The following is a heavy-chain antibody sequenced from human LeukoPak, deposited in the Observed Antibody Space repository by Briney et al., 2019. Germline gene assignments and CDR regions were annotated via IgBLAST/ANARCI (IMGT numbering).Heavy chain of an antibody. CDR3: AKVTGVVWELPHFDY. D-gene: IGHD1-26*01. CDR1: GFTFSTYW. CDR2: IKEDGSEK. V-gene: IGHV3-7*03. Sequence: PGGSLRLSCAASGFTFSTYWMSWVRQAPGKGLEWVGNIKEDGSEKAYEDSVKGRFTISRDNSKNTLYLQMNSLRAEDTAVYYCAKVTGVVWELPHFDYWGQGTLVTVSS. J-gene: IGHJ4*02.